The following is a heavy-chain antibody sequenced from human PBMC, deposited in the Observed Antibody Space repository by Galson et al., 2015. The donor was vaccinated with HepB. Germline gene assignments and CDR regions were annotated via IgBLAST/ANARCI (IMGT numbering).Heavy chain of an antibody. CDR1: GFSVGATY. D-gene: IGHD3-10*01. Sequence: SLRLSCAASGFSVGATYISWVRQAPGKGLEWVSIIYDGDATYYVDSVKGRFIISRDIYKNTLYLQLNNLRVEDTAVYYCVRDRAGPWGQGTLVTVSS. V-gene: IGHV3-66*01. CDR3: VRDRAGP. CDR2: IYDGDAT. J-gene: IGHJ5*02.